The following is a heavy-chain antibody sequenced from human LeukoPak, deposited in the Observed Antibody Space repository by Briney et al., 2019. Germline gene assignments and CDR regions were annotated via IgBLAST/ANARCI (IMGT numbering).Heavy chain of an antibody. V-gene: IGHV1-69*13. CDR3: ARDVPRGDYGEDYFDY. CDR1: GGTFSSYA. CDR2: IIPIFGTA. D-gene: IGHD4-17*01. Sequence: SVKVSCKASGGTFSSYAISWVRQAPGQGLEWMGGIIPIFGTADYAQKFQGRVTITADESTSTAYMKLSSLRSEDTAVYYCARDVPRGDYGEDYFDYWGQGTLVTVSS. J-gene: IGHJ4*02.